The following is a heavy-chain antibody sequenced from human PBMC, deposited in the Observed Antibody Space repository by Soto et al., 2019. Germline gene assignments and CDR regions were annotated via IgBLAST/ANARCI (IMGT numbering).Heavy chain of an antibody. CDR3: ARVVRMNYFWVLSHYYYGMDV. J-gene: IGHJ6*02. Sequence: GGSLRLSCAASGFTFSSYGMHWVRQAPGKGLEWVAVIWYDGSNKYYADSVKGRFTISRDNSKNTLYLQMNSLRAEDTAVYYCARVVRMNYFWVLSHYYYGMDVWGQGTTVTVSS. V-gene: IGHV3-33*01. D-gene: IGHD3-3*01. CDR1: GFTFSSYG. CDR2: IWYDGSNK.